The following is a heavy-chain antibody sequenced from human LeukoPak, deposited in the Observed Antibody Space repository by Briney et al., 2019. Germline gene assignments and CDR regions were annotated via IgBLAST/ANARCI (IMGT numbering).Heavy chain of an antibody. D-gene: IGHD5-18*01. V-gene: IGHV3-23*01. CDR2: LSGLGDSK. CDR3: AKDFRDTSMFTDGYFDS. J-gene: IGHJ4*02. Sequence: GGSLRLSCSASGFAFNNYAMSWVRQAPGKGLEWVSGLSGLGDSKYYADSVNGRFSISRDNANNRLYLQMNNLRAEDTAVYYCAKDFRDTSMFTDGYFDSWGQGTLVTVSS. CDR1: GFAFNNYA.